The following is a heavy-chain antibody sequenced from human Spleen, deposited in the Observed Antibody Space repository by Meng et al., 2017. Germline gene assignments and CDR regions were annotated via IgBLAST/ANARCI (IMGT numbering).Heavy chain of an antibody. CDR1: GGSISSGGYY. V-gene: IGHV4-31*03. Sequence: SETLSLTCTVSGGSISSGGYYWSWIRQHPGKGLEWIGYIYYSGSTYYNPSLKSRVTISVDTSKNQFSLKLSSVTAADTAVYYCAKDAHNRSSSRTGFDPWGQGTLVTVSS. J-gene: IGHJ5*02. D-gene: IGHD6-6*01. CDR3: AKDAHNRSSSRTGFDP. CDR2: IYYSGST.